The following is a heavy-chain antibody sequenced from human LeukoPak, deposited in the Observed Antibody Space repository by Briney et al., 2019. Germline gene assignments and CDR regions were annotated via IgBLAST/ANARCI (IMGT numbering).Heavy chain of an antibody. CDR3: ARGMAVALGSFAS. CDR1: GFALSSHW. V-gene: IGHV3-30*03. J-gene: IGHJ4*02. D-gene: IGHD6-19*01. CDR2: ISNDGSHK. Sequence: PGGSLRLSCAASGFALSSHWMTWVRQAPGKGLEWVAIISNDGSHKYYADSVKGRFTIFRDNSKRMLYLQMNSLRAEDTAVYYCARGMAVALGSFASWGQGTLVTVSS.